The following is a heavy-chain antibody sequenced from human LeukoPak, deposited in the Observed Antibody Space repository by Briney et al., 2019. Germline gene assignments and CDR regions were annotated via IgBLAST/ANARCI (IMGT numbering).Heavy chain of an antibody. CDR1: GFTFSTYS. J-gene: IGHJ4*02. CDR2: ISSSSSAT. V-gene: IGHV3-48*04. CDR3: ARGAGSSSWYYYFDY. Sequence: GGSLRLSCAASGFTFSTYSMNWVRQAPGKGLEWVSYISSSSSATSYGDSVKGRFTISRDNAKNSLYLQMNSLRAEDTAVYYCARGAGSSSWYYYFDYWGQGTLVTVSS. D-gene: IGHD6-13*01.